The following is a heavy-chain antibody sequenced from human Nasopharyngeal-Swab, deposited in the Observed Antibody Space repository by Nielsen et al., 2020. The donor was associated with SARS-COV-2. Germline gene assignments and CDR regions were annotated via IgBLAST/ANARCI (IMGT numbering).Heavy chain of an antibody. V-gene: IGHV3-33*08. CDR1: GGSISSGGYY. J-gene: IGHJ4*02. D-gene: IGHD1-1*01. Sequence: LSLTCTVSGGSISSGGYYWSWVRQAPGKGLEWVAVIWYDGSNKYYADSVKGRFTISRDNSKNTLYLQMNSLRAEDTAIYYCARDEAGTANSGFDYWGQGTLVTVSS. CDR2: IWYDGSNK. CDR3: ARDEAGTANSGFDY.